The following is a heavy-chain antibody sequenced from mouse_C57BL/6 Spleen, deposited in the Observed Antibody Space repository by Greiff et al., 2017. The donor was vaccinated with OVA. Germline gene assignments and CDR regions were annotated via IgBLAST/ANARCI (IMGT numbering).Heavy chain of an antibody. V-gene: IGHV1-76*01. CDR2: IYPGSGNT. Sequence: QVQLKESGAELVRPGASVKLSCKASGYTFTDYYINWVKQRPGQGLEWIARIYPGSGNTYYNEKFKGKATLTAEKSSSTAYMQLSSLTSEDSAVYFCARDYYSGPAWFAYWGQGTLVTVSA. J-gene: IGHJ3*01. CDR1: GYTFTDYY. CDR3: ARDYYSGPAWFAY. D-gene: IGHD1-1*01.